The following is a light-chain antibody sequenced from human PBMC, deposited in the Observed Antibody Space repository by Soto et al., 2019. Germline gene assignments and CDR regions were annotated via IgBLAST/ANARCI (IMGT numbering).Light chain of an antibody. J-gene: IGKJ2*01. Sequence: EIVMTQSPATLSVSPVERATLSCRASQSVSSDLAWYLQKPGQAPSLLVYGASTRATGMPARFSGSGSGTEFTLTISSLQSEDFAVYYCQQYNNWPHTFGQGTKLEIK. CDR1: QSVSSD. V-gene: IGKV3-15*01. CDR2: GAS. CDR3: QQYNNWPHT.